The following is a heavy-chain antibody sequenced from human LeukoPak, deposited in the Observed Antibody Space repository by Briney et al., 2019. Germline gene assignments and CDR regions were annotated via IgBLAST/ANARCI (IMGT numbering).Heavy chain of an antibody. Sequence: SETLSLTCTVSGGSISSYYWSWIRQPPGKGLEWIGYIYYSGSTNYNPSLKSRVTISVDRSNNQFSLKLTSVTAADTAVYYCARASPFGDVFWGQGTLVTVSS. V-gene: IGHV4-59*12. D-gene: IGHD3-10*01. CDR3: ARASPFGDVF. J-gene: IGHJ1*01. CDR1: GGSISSYY. CDR2: IYYSGST.